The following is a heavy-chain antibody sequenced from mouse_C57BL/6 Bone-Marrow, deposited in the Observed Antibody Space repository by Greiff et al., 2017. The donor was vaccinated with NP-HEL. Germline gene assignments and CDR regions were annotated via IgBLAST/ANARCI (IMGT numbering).Heavy chain of an antibody. V-gene: IGHV1-55*01. D-gene: IGHD1-1*01. CDR3: ARGRSRHAMDY. CDR2: IYPGSGST. Sequence: VQLKQPGAELVKPGASVKMSCKASGYTFTSYWITWVKQRPGQGLEWIGDIYPGSGSTNYNEKFKSKATLTVDTSSSTAYMQLSSLTSEDSAVYYCARGRSRHAMDYWGQGTSVTVSS. J-gene: IGHJ4*01. CDR1: GYTFTSYW.